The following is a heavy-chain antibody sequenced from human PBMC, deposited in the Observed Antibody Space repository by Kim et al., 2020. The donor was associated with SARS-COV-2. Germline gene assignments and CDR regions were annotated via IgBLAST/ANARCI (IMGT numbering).Heavy chain of an antibody. D-gene: IGHD5-12*01. V-gene: IGHV1-69*04. Sequence: YAQKFPGQVTITTDKSQSTAYMGLSSLRYEDTAVYYCARGLEGDGYNFNYWGQGTLVTVSS. J-gene: IGHJ4*02. CDR3: ARGLEGDGYNFNY.